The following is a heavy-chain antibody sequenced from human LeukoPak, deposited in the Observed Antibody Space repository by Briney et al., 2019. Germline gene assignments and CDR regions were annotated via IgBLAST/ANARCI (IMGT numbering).Heavy chain of an antibody. J-gene: IGHJ3*02. CDR3: ARGDTYYYDSSGYFFAFDI. D-gene: IGHD3-22*01. Sequence: SVKVSCKASRGTFSSYAISWVRQAPGQGLEWMGGIIPILGTANYAQKFQGRVTITTDESTSTAYMELSSLRSEDTAVYYCARGDTYYYDSSGYFFAFDIWGQGTMVTVSS. CDR2: IIPILGTA. CDR1: RGTFSSYA. V-gene: IGHV1-69*05.